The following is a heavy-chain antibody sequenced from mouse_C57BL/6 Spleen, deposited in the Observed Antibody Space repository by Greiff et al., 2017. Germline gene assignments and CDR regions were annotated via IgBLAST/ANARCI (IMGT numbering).Heavy chain of an antibody. CDR3: AVTGTGVWFAY. V-gene: IGHV1-22*01. Sequence: EVKLLESGPELVKPGASVKMSCKASGYTFTDYNMHWVKQSHGKSLEWIGYINPNNGGTSYNQKFKGKATLTENKSSSTAYMALRSLTSEDSAVYYCAVTGTGVWFAYWGQGTLVTVSA. D-gene: IGHD4-1*01. J-gene: IGHJ3*01. CDR2: INPNNGGT. CDR1: GYTFTDYN.